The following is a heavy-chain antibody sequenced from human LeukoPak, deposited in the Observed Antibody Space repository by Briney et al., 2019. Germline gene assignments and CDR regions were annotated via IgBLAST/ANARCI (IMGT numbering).Heavy chain of an antibody. CDR1: GGTFSSYA. D-gene: IGHD3-22*01. CDR3: ADSKDYDSSGYYGPFDP. Sequence: SVKVSCKASGGTFSSYAISWVRQAPGQGLEWMGRIIPILGIANYAQKFQGRVTITADKSTSTAYMELSSLRCEDTAVYYCADSKDYDSSGYYGPFDPWGQGTLVTVSS. J-gene: IGHJ5*02. V-gene: IGHV1-69*04. CDR2: IIPILGIA.